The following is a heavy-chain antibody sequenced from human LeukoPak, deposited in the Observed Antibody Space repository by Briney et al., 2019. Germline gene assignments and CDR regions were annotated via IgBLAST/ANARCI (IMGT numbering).Heavy chain of an antibody. Sequence: PGGSLRLSCAASGFIFDDYAMHWVRQAPGKGLEWVSLISGDGGSTYYADSVKGRFTISRDNSKNSLYLQMNSLRTEDTALYYCAKGYTWIQPWLQAYGMDVWGQGTTVTVSS. CDR1: GFIFDDYA. CDR3: AKGYTWIQPWLQAYGMDV. J-gene: IGHJ6*02. D-gene: IGHD5-18*01. CDR2: ISGDGGST. V-gene: IGHV3-43*02.